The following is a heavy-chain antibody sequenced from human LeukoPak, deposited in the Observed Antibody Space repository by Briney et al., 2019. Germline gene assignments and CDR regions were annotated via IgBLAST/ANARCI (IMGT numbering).Heavy chain of an antibody. CDR1: GYTFTSYG. D-gene: IGHD2-21*01. CDR3: ARAGGSYSPSDY. J-gene: IGHJ4*02. CDR2: INAYNDNT. V-gene: IGHV1-18*01. Sequence: ASVKVSCKASGYTFTSYGISWVRQAPGQGLEWMGWINAYNDNTNYAQKFQGRVTMTTDTSTSTAYTELRSLRSDDTAVFYCARAGGSYSPSDYWGQGTLVTVSS.